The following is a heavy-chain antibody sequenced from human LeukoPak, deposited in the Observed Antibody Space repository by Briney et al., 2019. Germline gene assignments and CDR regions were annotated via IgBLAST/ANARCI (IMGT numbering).Heavy chain of an antibody. J-gene: IGHJ4*02. V-gene: IGHV3-11*01. Sequence: GGSLRLSCAASGFTFSDYYMSWIRQAPGKGLEWVSYISSSGSTIYYADSVKGRFTISRDNAKNSLYLQMNSLRAEDTAMYYCARDLYYYGSGSYYREYYFDYWGQGTLVTVSS. CDR2: ISSSGSTI. CDR3: ARDLYYYGSGSYYREYYFDY. CDR1: GFTFSDYY. D-gene: IGHD3-10*01.